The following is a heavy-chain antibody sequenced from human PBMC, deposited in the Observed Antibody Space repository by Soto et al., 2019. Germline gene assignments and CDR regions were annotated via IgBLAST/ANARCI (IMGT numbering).Heavy chain of an antibody. CDR3: ARVIAPKYQPLTYNWFDP. CDR1: GGSISSGGYS. Sequence: QLQLQESGSGLVKPSQTLSLTCAVSGGSISSGGYSWSWIRQPPGKGLEWIGYIYHSGSTYYNPSLKSRVTISVDRSKNQFSLKLSSVTAADTAVYYCARVIAPKYQPLTYNWFDPWGQGTLVTVSS. J-gene: IGHJ5*02. V-gene: IGHV4-30-2*01. D-gene: IGHD2-2*01. CDR2: IYHSGST.